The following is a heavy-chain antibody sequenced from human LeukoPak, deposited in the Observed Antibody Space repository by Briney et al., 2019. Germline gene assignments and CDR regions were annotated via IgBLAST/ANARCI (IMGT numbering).Heavy chain of an antibody. Sequence: GGSLRLSCAASGFTFDDYGMSWVRQGPGKGLEWVSAINRNGDSTGYADSVKGRFTISRDNAKNSLYLQMNSLRAEDTAVYYCAREDHSNYNYWGQGTLVTVSS. D-gene: IGHD4-11*01. CDR2: INRNGDST. CDR3: AREDHSNYNY. CDR1: GFTFDDYG. J-gene: IGHJ4*02. V-gene: IGHV3-20*04.